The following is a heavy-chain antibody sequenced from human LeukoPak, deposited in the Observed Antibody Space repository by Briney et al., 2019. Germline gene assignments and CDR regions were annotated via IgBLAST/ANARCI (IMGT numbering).Heavy chain of an antibody. CDR1: GFSISSGGYY. D-gene: IGHD6-19*01. V-gene: IGHV4-31*03. Sequence: SQTLSLTCTVSGFSISSGGYYWSWIRQLPGKGLEWIGYIYYSGSTYYKPSLKSRVTMSVDMSKNQFSLKLSSVTAADTAVYYCARGPPGVLAAIDIWGQGTMVTVSS. CDR2: IYYSGST. J-gene: IGHJ3*02. CDR3: ARGPPGVLAAIDI.